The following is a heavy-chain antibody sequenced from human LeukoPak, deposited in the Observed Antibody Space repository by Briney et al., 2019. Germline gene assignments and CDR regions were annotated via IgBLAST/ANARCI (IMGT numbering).Heavy chain of an antibody. Sequence: SVKVSCKASGGTFSSYAISWVRQAPGQGLEWMGGIIPIFGTANYANKFKGRVTITTDESASTAYIELSSLKSEDTAVYYCARDGKYYGSGSLFELDYYFDYWGQGTLVTVSS. CDR2: IIPIFGTA. J-gene: IGHJ4*02. V-gene: IGHV1-69*05. D-gene: IGHD3-10*01. CDR3: ARDGKYYGSGSLFELDYYFDY. CDR1: GGTFSSYA.